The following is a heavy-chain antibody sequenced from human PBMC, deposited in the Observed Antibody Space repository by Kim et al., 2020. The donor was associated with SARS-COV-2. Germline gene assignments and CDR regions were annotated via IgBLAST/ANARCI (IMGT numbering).Heavy chain of an antibody. D-gene: IGHD2-2*02. CDR3: ARGSLLYFGYYYYGMDV. Sequence: QGRVTITADESTSTAYMELSSLRSEDTAVYYCARGSLLYFGYYYYGMDVWGQGTTVTVSS. J-gene: IGHJ6*02. V-gene: IGHV1-69*01.